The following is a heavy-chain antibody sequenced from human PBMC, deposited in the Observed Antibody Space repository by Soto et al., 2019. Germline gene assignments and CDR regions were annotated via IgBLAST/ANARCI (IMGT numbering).Heavy chain of an antibody. J-gene: IGHJ5*02. D-gene: IGHD2-21*02. CDR2: VRNKANKDAA. V-gene: IGHV3-73*01. CDR3: TLGCYGGHCVCS. CDR1: GFILSGYG. Sequence: GGSLRLSCAASGFILSGYGLHWVRQASGKGLEWIGRVRNKANKDAAEFGTSVRGRFTIFRDDSKNTAYLQMNSLKTEDTAVYFCTLGCYGGHCVCSWGQGTLVTVSS.